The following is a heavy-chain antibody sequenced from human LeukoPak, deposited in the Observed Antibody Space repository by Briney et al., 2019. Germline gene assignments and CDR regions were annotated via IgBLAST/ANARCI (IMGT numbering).Heavy chain of an antibody. J-gene: IGHJ4*02. CDR2: ISIYSGNT. V-gene: IGHV1-18*01. Sequence: ASVKVSCKASGYTFTSHGLSWARQAPGQGLEWMGWISIYSGNTNYAQKFQDRISMTTDTSTSTAYMELRSLESDDTAVYSCARAPGGTWGSDYWGQGALVTVSS. CDR3: ARAPGGTWGSDY. CDR1: GYTFTSHG. D-gene: IGHD7-27*01.